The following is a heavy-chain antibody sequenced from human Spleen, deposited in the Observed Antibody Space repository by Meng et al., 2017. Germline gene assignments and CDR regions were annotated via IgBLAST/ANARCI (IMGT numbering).Heavy chain of an antibody. CDR1: GGFFSDYY. Sequence: LKQWCAGLFDPQGTLSLTCVVSGGFFSDYYWSWIRQPPGKGLEWMGEINHSGSTNYNPSLESRATISVDTSQNNLSLKLSSVTAADSAVYYCARGPTTMAHDFDYWGQGTLVTVSS. V-gene: IGHV4-34*01. J-gene: IGHJ4*02. D-gene: IGHD4-11*01. CDR2: INHSGST. CDR3: ARGPTTMAHDFDY.